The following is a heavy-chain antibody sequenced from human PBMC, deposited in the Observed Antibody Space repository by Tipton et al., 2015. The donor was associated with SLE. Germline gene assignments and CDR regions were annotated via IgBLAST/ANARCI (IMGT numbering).Heavy chain of an antibody. CDR2: IYYTMSA. J-gene: IGHJ4*02. Sequence: LSLTCTVSGGSISSADYYWSWIRQHPGKGLEWIGYIYYTMSAYYNPSLKSRVIISLDTSKNHFSPKLSSVTAADTAVYYCARRRFQSAPDYWGQGTLVSVSS. V-gene: IGHV4-31*03. CDR3: ARRRFQSAPDY. CDR1: GGSISSADYY. D-gene: IGHD2-21*01.